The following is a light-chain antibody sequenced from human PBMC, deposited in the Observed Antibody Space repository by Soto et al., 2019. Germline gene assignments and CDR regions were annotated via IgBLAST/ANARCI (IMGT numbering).Light chain of an antibody. CDR1: QSVSGW. V-gene: IGKV1-5*03. CDR2: KAS. Sequence: DIQMTQSPSTLSASVGDRVTITCRASQSVSGWLAWYQQKAGKAPKLLIYKASTLESAATSRFSGSGSGTEFTLTISSLQPDDSATYYCQQYNSYPYTFGQGTK. J-gene: IGKJ2*01. CDR3: QQYNSYPYT.